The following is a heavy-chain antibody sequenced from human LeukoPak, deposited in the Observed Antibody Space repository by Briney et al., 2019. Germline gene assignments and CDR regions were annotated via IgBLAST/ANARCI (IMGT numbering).Heavy chain of an antibody. D-gene: IGHD3-10*01. Sequence: ASVKVSCKASGYTFTGYYMHWVRQAPGQGLEWMGWINPNSGGTNYAQKFQGRVTMTRDTSISTAYMELSRLRPDDTAVYYCARVDYYGSGSWYGMDVWGQGTTVTVSS. J-gene: IGHJ6*02. CDR3: ARVDYYGSGSWYGMDV. CDR1: GYTFTGYY. CDR2: INPNSGGT. V-gene: IGHV1-2*02.